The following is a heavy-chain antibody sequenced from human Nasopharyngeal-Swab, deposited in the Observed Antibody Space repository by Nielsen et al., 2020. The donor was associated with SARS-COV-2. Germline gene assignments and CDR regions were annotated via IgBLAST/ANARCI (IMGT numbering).Heavy chain of an antibody. J-gene: IGHJ4*02. CDR1: GGSISSGDYY. V-gene: IGHV4-31*03. CDR3: ARAPIVVVITAFDY. D-gene: IGHD3-22*01. Sequence: SETLSLTCTVSGGSISSGDYYWSWIRQHPGKGLEWIGYIYYSGSTYYNPSLKSRVTISVYTTKNQFSLKLSSVTAADTAVYYCARAPIVVVITAFDYWGQGTLVTVSS. CDR2: IYYSGST.